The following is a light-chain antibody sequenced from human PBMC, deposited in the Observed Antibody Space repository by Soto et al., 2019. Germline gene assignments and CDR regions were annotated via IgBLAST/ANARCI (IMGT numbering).Light chain of an antibody. CDR1: SNDVGDYNY. Sequence: QSALTQPASVSGSPGQSITISCTGTSNDVGDYNYVSWYQHHPGRAPKLMIYEVNDRPSGVSHRFSGSKSGNTASLTISGLQAEDDADYYCTSYSSSSPHYVLGSGTKLTVL. V-gene: IGLV2-14*01. J-gene: IGLJ1*01. CDR2: EVN. CDR3: TSYSSSSPHYV.